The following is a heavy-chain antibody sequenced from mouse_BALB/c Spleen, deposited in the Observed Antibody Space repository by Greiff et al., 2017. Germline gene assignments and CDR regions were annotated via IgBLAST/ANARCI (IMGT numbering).Heavy chain of an antibody. Sequence: EVQGVESGGGLVKPGGSLKLSCAASGFTFSDYYMYWVRQTPEKRLEWVATISDGGSYTYYPDSVKGRFTISRDNAKNNLYLQMSSLKSEDTAMYYCARDRVRGAMDYWGQGTSVTVSS. CDR2: ISDGGSYT. CDR3: ARDRVRGAMDY. V-gene: IGHV5-4*02. CDR1: GFTFSDYY. J-gene: IGHJ4*01. D-gene: IGHD2-14*01.